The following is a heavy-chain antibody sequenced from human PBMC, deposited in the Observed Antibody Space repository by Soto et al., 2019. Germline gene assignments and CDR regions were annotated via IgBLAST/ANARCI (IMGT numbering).Heavy chain of an antibody. CDR2: ISQTGSVI. V-gene: IGHV3-21*01. D-gene: IGHD6-19*01. CDR1: GFTFSIYT. CDR3: ATARGYSSSSSMDY. Sequence: GGSLRLSCAASGFTFSIYTMNWVRQAPGKGLEWVSSISQTGSVIFYADSVKGRFTISRDNAKNSLFLQMNSLRAEDTAVYYCATARGYSSSSSMDYWGQGTLVTVSS. J-gene: IGHJ4*02.